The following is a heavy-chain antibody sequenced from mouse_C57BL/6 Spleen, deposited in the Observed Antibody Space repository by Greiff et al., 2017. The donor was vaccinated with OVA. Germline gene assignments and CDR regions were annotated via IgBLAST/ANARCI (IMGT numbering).Heavy chain of an antibody. CDR2: INPSTGGT. CDR3: ARYEYDEDYFDY. V-gene: IGHV1-42*01. CDR1: GYSFTGYY. D-gene: IGHD2-4*01. Sequence: EVQLQQSGPELVKPGASVKISCKASGYSFTGYYMNWVKQSPEKSLEWIGEINPSTGGTTYNQKFKAKATLTVDKSSSTAYMQLKSLTSEDSAVYYCARYEYDEDYFDYWGQGTTLTVSS. J-gene: IGHJ2*01.